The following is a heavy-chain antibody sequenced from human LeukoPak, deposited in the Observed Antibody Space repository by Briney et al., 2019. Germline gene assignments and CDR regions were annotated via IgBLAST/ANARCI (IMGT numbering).Heavy chain of an antibody. J-gene: IGHJ4*02. CDR3: ARARRYSDWSRPFDY. D-gene: IGHD3-9*01. CDR1: GGSFSGYY. V-gene: IGHV4-34*01. Sequence: SETLSLTCAVYGGSFSGYYWSWIRQPPGKGLEWIGEINHSGSTNYNPSLKSRVTISVDTSKNQFSLKLGSVTAADTAVYYCARARRYSDWSRPFDYWGQGTLVTVSS. CDR2: INHSGST.